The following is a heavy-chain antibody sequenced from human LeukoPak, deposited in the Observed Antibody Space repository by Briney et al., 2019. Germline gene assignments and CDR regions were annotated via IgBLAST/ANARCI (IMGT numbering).Heavy chain of an antibody. Sequence: SETLSLTCTVSGGSISSYYWSWIRQPAGKGLEWNGRIYTSGSTNYNPSLKSRVTMSVDTSKNQFSLKLSSVTAADTAVYYCARDPPNTAMVTGFDPWGQGTLVTVSS. CDR1: GGSISSYY. CDR2: IYTSGST. D-gene: IGHD5-18*01. CDR3: ARDPPNTAMVTGFDP. J-gene: IGHJ5*02. V-gene: IGHV4-4*07.